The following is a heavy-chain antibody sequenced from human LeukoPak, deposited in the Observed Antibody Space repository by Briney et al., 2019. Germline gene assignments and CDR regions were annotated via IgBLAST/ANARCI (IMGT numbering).Heavy chain of an antibody. CDR2: ISSSGSTI. J-gene: IGHJ5*02. Sequence: GGSLRLSCAASGFTFSDYYMSWIRQAPGKGLEWVSYISSSGSTIYYADSVKGRFTISRDNAKNSLYLQMNSLRAEDTAVYYCARDREQWLYWFDPWGQGTLVTVSS. CDR1: GFTFSDYY. V-gene: IGHV3-11*04. CDR3: ARDREQWLYWFDP. D-gene: IGHD6-19*01.